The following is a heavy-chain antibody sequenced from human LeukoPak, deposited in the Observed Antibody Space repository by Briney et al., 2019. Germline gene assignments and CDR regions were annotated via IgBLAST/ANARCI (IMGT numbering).Heavy chain of an antibody. J-gene: IGHJ4*02. CDR3: ARGPYCSGGTWYSQDYDY. V-gene: IGHV1-18*01. Sequence: ASVKVSYKASHYTFTSYGISWVRQAPGQGLEWMGWVSTYNGNTNYAQKLQGRVTMTTDTSTSTAYMELRSLRSDDTAVYYCARGPYCSGGTWYSQDYDYSRQGTLVIVSS. CDR2: VSTYNGNT. CDR1: HYTFTSYG. D-gene: IGHD2-15*01.